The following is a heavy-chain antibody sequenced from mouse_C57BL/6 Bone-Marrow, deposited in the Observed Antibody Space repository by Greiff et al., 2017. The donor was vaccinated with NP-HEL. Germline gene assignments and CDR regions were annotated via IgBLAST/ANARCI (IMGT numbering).Heavy chain of an antibody. J-gene: IGHJ2*01. CDR3: ARSYYGSRYYFDY. V-gene: IGHV1-82*01. Sequence: QVQLQQSGPELVKPGASVKISCKASGYAFSSSWMNWVKQRPGKGLEWIGRIYPGDGGTNYNGKFKGKATLTADKSSSTAYKQLSSLTSEDSTVYFCARSYYGSRYYFDYWGQGTTLTVSS. D-gene: IGHD1-1*01. CDR2: IYPGDGGT. CDR1: GYAFSSSW.